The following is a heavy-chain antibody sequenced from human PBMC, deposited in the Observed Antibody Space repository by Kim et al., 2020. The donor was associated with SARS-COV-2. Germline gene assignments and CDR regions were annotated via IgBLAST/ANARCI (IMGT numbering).Heavy chain of an antibody. J-gene: IGHJ4*02. CDR1: GFTFSSYW. V-gene: IGHV3-7*01. Sequence: GGSLRLSCAASGFTFSSYWMSWVRQAPGKGLEWVANIKQDGSGKCYVDSVKGRFTISRDNAKNSLYLQMNSLRAEDTAVYYCAGYCSGGSCYQYYFDYWGQGTLVSVSS. CDR3: AGYCSGGSCYQYYFDY. CDR2: IKQDGSGK. D-gene: IGHD2-15*01.